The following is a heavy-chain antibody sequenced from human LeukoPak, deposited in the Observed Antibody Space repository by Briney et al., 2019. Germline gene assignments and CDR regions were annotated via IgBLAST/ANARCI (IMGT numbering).Heavy chain of an antibody. V-gene: IGHV3-21*01. J-gene: IGHJ4*02. D-gene: IGHD5-18*01. CDR1: GFAISSYA. Sequence: PGGSLRLSCAASGFAISSYAVSWVRQAPGKGLEWVSSISSSSSYIYYADSVKGRFTISRDNAKNSLYLQMNSLRAEDTAVYYCASQRGYSYARYFDYWGQGTLVTVSS. CDR3: ASQRGYSYARYFDY. CDR2: ISSSSSYI.